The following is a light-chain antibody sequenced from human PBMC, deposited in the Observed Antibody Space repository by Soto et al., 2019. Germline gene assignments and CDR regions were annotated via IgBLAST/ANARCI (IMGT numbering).Light chain of an antibody. J-gene: IGLJ1*01. Sequence: QSALTQPASVSGSPGQSFTISCTGTVGLVSWYQQHPGKVPKLIIYDDTKRPSGVSSRFSGSKSGNTASLTISGLQTEDEADYYCCLHVGGRTYVFGTGTKVTVL. CDR1: VGL. V-gene: IGLV2-23*01. CDR3: CLHVGGRTYV. CDR2: DDT.